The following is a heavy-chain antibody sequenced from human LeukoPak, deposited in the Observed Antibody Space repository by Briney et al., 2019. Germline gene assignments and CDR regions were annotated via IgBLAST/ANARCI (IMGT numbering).Heavy chain of an antibody. J-gene: IGHJ5*02. CDR1: GGTFSSYA. CDR2: IIPIFGTA. Sequence: SVKVSCKASGGTFSSYAISWMRRAPGRGLEWMGRIIPIFGTANYAQKFQGRVTITTDESTSTAYMELSSLRSEDTAVYYCAESGQYNWFDPWGQGTLVTVSS. D-gene: IGHD3-3*01. V-gene: IGHV1-69*05. CDR3: AESGQYNWFDP.